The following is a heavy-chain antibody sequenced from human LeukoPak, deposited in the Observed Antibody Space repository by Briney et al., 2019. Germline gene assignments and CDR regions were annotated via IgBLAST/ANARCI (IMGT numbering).Heavy chain of an antibody. CDR2: ISAYNGNT. CDR1: GYTFTSYG. V-gene: IGHV1-18*01. Sequence: ASVKVSCKASGYTFTSYGISWVRQAPGQGLEWMRWISAYNGNTNYAQKLQGRVTMTTDTSTSTAYMELRSLRSDDTAVYYRARDRPFYDILTGYYTSDYWGQGTLVTVSS. D-gene: IGHD3-9*01. J-gene: IGHJ4*02. CDR3: ARDRPFYDILTGYYTSDY.